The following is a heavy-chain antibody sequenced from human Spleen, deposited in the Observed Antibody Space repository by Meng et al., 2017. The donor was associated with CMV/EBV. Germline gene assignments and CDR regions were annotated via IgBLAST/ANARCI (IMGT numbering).Heavy chain of an antibody. J-gene: IGHJ3*02. CDR1: GFTFSLYS. CDR3: ARDPMTGWGNQAFDI. V-gene: IGHV3-21*04. D-gene: IGHD7-27*01. CDR2: ISTDSRYI. Sequence: GSLKISCAASGFTFSLYSMSWVRQSPGKGLEWVSSISTDSRYIKYADSMRGRFTVSRDNAKNSLYLQMDTLRAEDTAVYYCARDPMTGWGNQAFDIRGHGTMVTVSS.